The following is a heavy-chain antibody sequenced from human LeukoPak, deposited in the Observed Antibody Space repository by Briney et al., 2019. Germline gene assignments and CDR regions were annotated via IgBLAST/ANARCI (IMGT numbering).Heavy chain of an antibody. V-gene: IGHV3-9*01. D-gene: IGHD3-3*01. Sequence: GRSLRLSCAASGFTFDDYAMHWVRQVPGKGLDWVSGISWNSGSIAYADSVKGRFTISRDNAKNSLYLQMNSLRVDDTALYFCAKGLAYDFWSGSFDYWGRGILVTVSS. CDR1: GFTFDDYA. CDR2: ISWNSGSI. J-gene: IGHJ4*02. CDR3: AKGLAYDFWSGSFDY.